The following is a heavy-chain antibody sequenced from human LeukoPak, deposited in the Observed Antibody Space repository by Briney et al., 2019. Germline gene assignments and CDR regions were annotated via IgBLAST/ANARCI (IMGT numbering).Heavy chain of an antibody. J-gene: IGHJ5*02. CDR3: ARGSKRGYYYGSGSSPNWFDP. D-gene: IGHD3-10*01. V-gene: IGHV4-31*03. Sequence: SQTLSLTCTVSGGSISGGGYYWSWIRQHPGKGLEWIGYIYYSGSTYYNPSLKSRVTISVDTSKNQFSLKLSSVTAADTAVYYCARGSKRGYYYGSGSSPNWFDPWGQGTLVTVSS. CDR1: GGSISGGGYY. CDR2: IYYSGST.